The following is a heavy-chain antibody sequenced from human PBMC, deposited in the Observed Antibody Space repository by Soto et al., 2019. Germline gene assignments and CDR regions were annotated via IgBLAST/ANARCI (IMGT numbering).Heavy chain of an antibody. D-gene: IGHD1-20*01. CDR1: GFIFNNYA. V-gene: IGHV3-7*01. J-gene: IGHJ6*02. CDR3: ARGNWNYYYGFYV. Sequence: SLRLSCAASGFIFNNYAMSWVRQAPGKGLEWVANIKPDGSEQYYVDSVKGRFTISRDNANNSLYLQMNSLRAEDTAVYFCARGNWNYYYGFYVCCQGTRVTVSS. CDR2: IKPDGSEQ.